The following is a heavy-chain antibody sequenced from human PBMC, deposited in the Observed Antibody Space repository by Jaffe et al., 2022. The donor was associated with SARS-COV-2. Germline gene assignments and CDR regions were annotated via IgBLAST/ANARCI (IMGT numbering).Heavy chain of an antibody. CDR1: GFTFSNYA. CDR3: AKTKSDTIVRGLKLNYYYYMDV. CDR2: ISGGDST. J-gene: IGHJ6*03. V-gene: IGHV3-23*04. Sequence: EVQLVESGGGLVQPGGSLRLSCVASGFTFSNYAMTWVRQGPGKGLEWVSGISGGDSTYYADSVKGRFTISRDNSKNTLYLQMNSLRAEDTALYYCAKTKSDTIVRGLKLNYYYYMDVWGKGTTVTVSS. D-gene: IGHD3-10*01.